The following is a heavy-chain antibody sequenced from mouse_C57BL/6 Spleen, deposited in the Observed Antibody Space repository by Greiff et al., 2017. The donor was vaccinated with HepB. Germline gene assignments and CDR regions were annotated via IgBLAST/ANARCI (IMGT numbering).Heavy chain of an antibody. CDR1: GYTFTSYW. V-gene: IGHV1-7*01. J-gene: IGHJ2*01. Sequence: VQLVESGAELAKPGASVKLSCKASGYTFTSYWMHWVKQRPGQGLEWIGYINPSSGYTKYNQKFKDKATLTADKSSSTAYMQLSSLTYEDSAVYYWARETDFITTVVGRDYFDYWGQGTTLTVSS. CDR3: ARETDFITTVVGRDYFDY. CDR2: INPSSGYT. D-gene: IGHD1-1*01.